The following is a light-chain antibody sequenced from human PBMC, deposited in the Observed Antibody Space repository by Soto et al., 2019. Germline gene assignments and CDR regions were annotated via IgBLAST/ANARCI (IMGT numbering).Light chain of an antibody. J-gene: IGLJ1*01. CDR2: DVS. CDR1: SSDVGGYNY. Sequence: QCVLTQPASVSGSTGQSITISCTGTSSDVGGYNYVSWYQQHPGKAPKLMIYDVSNRPSGVSNRFSGSKSGNTASLTISCLQAEDEAEYYCSSYTSSTTLVFGTGTKVTVL. CDR3: SSYTSSTTLV. V-gene: IGLV2-14*01.